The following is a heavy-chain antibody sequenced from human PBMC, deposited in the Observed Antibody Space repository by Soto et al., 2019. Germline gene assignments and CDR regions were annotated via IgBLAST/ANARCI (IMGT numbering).Heavy chain of an antibody. Sequence: WWSLRLSCVTSVFTFSSNTMNWFRQAPGKGLEWVASITSSGSYVYYADSVKGRFSASRDNAKNSLSLQMDSLRPDDTAIYFCVKDEGIEAMDVWGQGTTVTVSS. J-gene: IGHJ6*02. D-gene: IGHD3-3*02. CDR1: VFTFSSNT. V-gene: IGHV3-21*01. CDR2: ITSSGSYV. CDR3: VKDEGIEAMDV.